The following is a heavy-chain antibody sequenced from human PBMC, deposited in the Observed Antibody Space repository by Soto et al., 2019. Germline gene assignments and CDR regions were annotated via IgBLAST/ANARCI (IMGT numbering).Heavy chain of an antibody. CDR1: GYTFTSYG. D-gene: IGHD2-2*01. J-gene: IGHJ5*02. CDR2: ISAYNGNT. V-gene: IGHV1-18*04. Sequence: QVQLVQSGAEVKKPGASVKVSCKASGYTFTSYGISWVRQAPGQGLEWMGWISAYNGNTNYAQKLQGRVTMTTDTSTSTAYMELRSMRSDDTAVYYCASDLLSPLIYCSSTSCGMDWFDPWGQGTLVTVSS. CDR3: ASDLLSPLIYCSSTSCGMDWFDP.